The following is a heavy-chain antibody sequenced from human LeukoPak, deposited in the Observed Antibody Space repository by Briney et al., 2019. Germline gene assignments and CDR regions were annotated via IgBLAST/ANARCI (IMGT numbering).Heavy chain of an antibody. D-gene: IGHD6-13*01. CDR2: IYPGDSDT. CDR1: GYSFTSYW. J-gene: IGHJ3*02. CDR3: ARLYLPYTSAWYGSAFDI. Sequence: GESLKISCKCSGYSFTSYWIGWVRQMPGKGLEWMGIIYPGDSDTRYSPSFQGQVTISADRSITTAYLQWSSLKAYDTAMYYCARLYLPYTSAWYGSAFDIWGQGTMVTVSS. V-gene: IGHV5-51*01.